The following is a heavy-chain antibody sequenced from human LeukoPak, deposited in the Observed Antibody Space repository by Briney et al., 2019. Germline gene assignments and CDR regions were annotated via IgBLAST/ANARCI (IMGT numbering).Heavy chain of an antibody. CDR3: ARGTPTPYDYVWGSYRGQWFDP. D-gene: IGHD3-16*02. J-gene: IGHJ5*02. Sequence: KGLEWIGEINHSGSTNYNPSLKSRVTISVDTSKNQFSLKLSSVTAADTAVYYCARGTPTPYDYVWGSYRGQWFDPWGQGTLVTVSS. CDR2: INHSGST. V-gene: IGHV4-34*01.